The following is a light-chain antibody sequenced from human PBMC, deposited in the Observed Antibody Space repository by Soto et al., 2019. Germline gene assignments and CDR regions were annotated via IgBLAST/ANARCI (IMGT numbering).Light chain of an antibody. CDR2: DAS. V-gene: IGKV3-11*01. CDR3: HQRTNWPRT. Sequence: EIVLTQSPATLSLSPGERATLSCRASQSVSSFLAWYQQKPGQAPRLLIYDASTRATGVPARFSGSGSGTDFTLTISSLEPEDFAVYYCHQRTNWPRTFGQGTKVAIK. CDR1: QSVSSF. J-gene: IGKJ1*01.